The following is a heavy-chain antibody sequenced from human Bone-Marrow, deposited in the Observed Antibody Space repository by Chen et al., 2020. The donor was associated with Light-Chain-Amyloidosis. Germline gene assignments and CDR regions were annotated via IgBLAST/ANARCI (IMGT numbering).Heavy chain of an antibody. J-gene: IGHJ4*02. Sequence: QLQLQESGPGLVKPSETLSLTCTVSGGSISSSSYYWGWIRQPPGKGLEWIGSIDYSGSTYYNPSLKMRVTISVDTSKNQFSLKLSSVTAADTAVYYCARDWYDYVWGSYRYPFDYWGQGTLVTVSS. CDR2: IDYSGST. CDR1: GGSISSSSYY. CDR3: ARDWYDYVWGSYRYPFDY. V-gene: IGHV4-39*07. D-gene: IGHD3-16*02.